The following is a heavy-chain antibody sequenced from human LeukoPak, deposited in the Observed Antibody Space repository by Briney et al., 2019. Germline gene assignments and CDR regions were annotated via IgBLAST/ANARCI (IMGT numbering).Heavy chain of an antibody. CDR2: IKQDGSEK. CDR3: IQLGGTATTSHAFDV. D-gene: IGHD1-1*01. V-gene: IGHV3-7*01. J-gene: IGHJ3*01. CDR1: GFIFSNSW. Sequence: GGSLGLSCEASGFIFSNSWMGWVRQTSEKGLEWVANIKQDGSEKYYVDSVEGRFIISRDNAKNSLFLQMHSLRAEDTAVYYCIQLGGTATTSHAFDVWGQGTMVTVSS.